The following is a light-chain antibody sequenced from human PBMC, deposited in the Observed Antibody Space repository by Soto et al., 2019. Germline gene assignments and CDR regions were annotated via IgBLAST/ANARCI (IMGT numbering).Light chain of an antibody. CDR3: SSYTSSSTLHV. CDR1: SSDVGGYNY. J-gene: IGLJ1*01. CDR2: EVS. V-gene: IGLV2-14*01. Sequence: QSGLTQPASVSGSPGQSITISCTGTSSDVGGYNYVSWYQQHPGKAPKLMIYEVSNRPSGVSNRFSGSKSGNTASLTISGLQAEDEADYYCSSYTSSSTLHVFGTGTKLTVL.